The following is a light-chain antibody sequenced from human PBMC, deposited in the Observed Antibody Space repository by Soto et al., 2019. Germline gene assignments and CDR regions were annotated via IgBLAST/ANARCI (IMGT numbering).Light chain of an antibody. Sequence: SVLTQSPGTLSLSPGEGATLSCRTSQSLSSAYLAWYQQRPGQAPRLLIYAASSRATGIPDRFSGSGSGTDFTLTISILEPEDFAVYYCQQYFGSLYTFGQGTKLEIK. J-gene: IGKJ2*01. CDR3: QQYFGSLYT. CDR2: AAS. CDR1: QSLSSAY. V-gene: IGKV3-20*01.